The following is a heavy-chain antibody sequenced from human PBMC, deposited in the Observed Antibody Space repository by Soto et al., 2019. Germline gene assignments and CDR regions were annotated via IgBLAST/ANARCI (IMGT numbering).Heavy chain of an antibody. CDR3: ARDSGSYYENAFDI. V-gene: IGHV1-2*02. Sequence: SVKVPCKASVYTFTGCYIRCVRQAPGQGLEWMGWINPNSGGTNYAQKFQGRVTMTRDTSISTAYMELSRLRSDDTAVYYCARDSGSYYENAFDIWGQGTMVTVS. J-gene: IGHJ3*02. CDR2: INPNSGGT. D-gene: IGHD1-26*01. CDR1: VYTFTGCY.